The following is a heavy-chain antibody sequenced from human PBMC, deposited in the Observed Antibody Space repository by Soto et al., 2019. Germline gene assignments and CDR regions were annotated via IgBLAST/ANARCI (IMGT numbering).Heavy chain of an antibody. D-gene: IGHD3-9*01. J-gene: IGHJ4*02. CDR2: INTYNGDT. Sequence: QGHLVQSGAEVKKPGASVKVSCKASGYIFVRYGLSWVRQAPGQGLEWMGWINTYNGDTDYAQEVQGSVTMTTDTSSNTAYMELRNLRSDDTAVYYCARNAQFTDNFSFDFWGQGTLVTVSS. CDR1: GYIFVRYG. V-gene: IGHV1-18*01. CDR3: ARNAQFTDNFSFDF.